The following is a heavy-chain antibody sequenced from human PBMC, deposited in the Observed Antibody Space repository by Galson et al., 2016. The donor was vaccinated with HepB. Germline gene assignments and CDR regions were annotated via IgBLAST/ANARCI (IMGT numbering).Heavy chain of an antibody. CDR1: GGSITSDGSF. D-gene: IGHD6-19*01. Sequence: SETLSLTCTVSGGSITSDGSFWGWIRQPPGKGPEWIGTIYYSGSTYFHPSLRRRVSISVATSKNQFSLRLSSVTAADTAVYYCSRHFYTSGSFYFDHWGQGTLVIVSS. CDR3: SRHFYTSGSFYFDH. V-gene: IGHV4-39*01. J-gene: IGHJ4*02. CDR2: IYYSGST.